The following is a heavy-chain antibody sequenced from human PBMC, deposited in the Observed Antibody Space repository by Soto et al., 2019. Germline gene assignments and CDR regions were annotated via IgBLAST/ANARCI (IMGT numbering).Heavy chain of an antibody. CDR3: ARHEESWFGELLVYNWFDP. Sequence: SETLSLTCTVSGGSISSSSYYWGWIRQPPGKGLEWIGSIYYSGSTYYNPSLKSRVTISVDTSKNQFSLKLSSVTAADTAVYYCARHEESWFGELLVYNWFDPWGQGTLVTVSS. CDR2: IYYSGST. D-gene: IGHD3-10*01. V-gene: IGHV4-39*01. CDR1: GGSISSSSYY. J-gene: IGHJ5*02.